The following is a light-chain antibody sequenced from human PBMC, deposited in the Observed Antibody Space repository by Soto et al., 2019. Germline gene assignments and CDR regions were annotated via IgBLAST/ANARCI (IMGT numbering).Light chain of an antibody. Sequence: QSVLTQLASVSGSPGQSITIPCTGPSSDIGNYNAVSWYQQHPGKAPKLIIYEVTNRPSGVSDRFSGSKSGNTASLTISGLQAEDEADYYCGSWTTYRPYVFATGTKVTVL. J-gene: IGLJ1*01. CDR1: SSDIGNYNA. V-gene: IGLV2-14*01. CDR3: GSWTTYRPYV. CDR2: EVT.